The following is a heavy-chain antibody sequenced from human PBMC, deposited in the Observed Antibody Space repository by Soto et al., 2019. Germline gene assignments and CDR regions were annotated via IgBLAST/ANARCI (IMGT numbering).Heavy chain of an antibody. CDR1: GLTFSSCA. J-gene: IGHJ4*02. V-gene: IGHV3-23*01. D-gene: IGHD3-10*01. CDR2: VSASGGDT. Sequence: PGGSLRLSCAASGLTFSSCAMSWVRQAPGKGLEWVAAVSASGGDTYYADSVKGRFTISRDNSKNTLSVQMNSLRVDDTAVYYCFSYGSGTYETNFWGQGTLVTVSS. CDR3: FSYGSGTYETNF.